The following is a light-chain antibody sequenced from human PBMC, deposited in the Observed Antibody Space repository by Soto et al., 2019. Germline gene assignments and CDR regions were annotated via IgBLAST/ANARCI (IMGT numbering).Light chain of an antibody. V-gene: IGKV3-15*01. CDR2: GAS. Sequence: EIVMTQSPATLSVSPGERATLSCRASQSVSSNLAWYQQKPGQAPRLLIYGASTRATGIPARFSGSGSGTEFTLTISSLQSEDFAVHYCQQYNNWPPMYTFGQRTKMEIK. CDR3: QQYNNWPPMYT. J-gene: IGKJ2*01. CDR1: QSVSSN.